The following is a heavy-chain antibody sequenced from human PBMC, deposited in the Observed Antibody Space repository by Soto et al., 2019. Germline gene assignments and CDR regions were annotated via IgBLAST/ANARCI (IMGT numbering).Heavy chain of an antibody. V-gene: IGHV1-18*01. CDR2: ISAFNGNT. CDR3: ARDGGYGAGSYFDY. D-gene: IGHD3-10*01. J-gene: IGHJ4*02. CDR1: GYMFRSYG. Sequence: QVQLVQSGAEVKRPWASVTVSCKASGYMFRSYGISWVRQSPGQGLEWMGWISAFNGNTNYPQNLQGRVTMTTDTSTSTAYMELRTLRSDDSAMYYCARDGGYGAGSYFDYWGQGTLVTVSS.